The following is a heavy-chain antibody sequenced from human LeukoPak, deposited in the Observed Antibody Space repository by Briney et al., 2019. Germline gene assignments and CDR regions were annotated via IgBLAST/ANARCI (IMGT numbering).Heavy chain of an antibody. V-gene: IGHV1-18*01. CDR3: ARADPTNSGDEYFDY. J-gene: IGHJ4*02. CDR1: GYTFTTYG. Sequence: GASVKVSCKASGYTFTTYGISWVRQAPGQRLEWIGWSSPYSGNTDYAQKFQGRVTMTTDASTTTAYMEPRSLISDDTAVYYCARADPTNSGDEYFDYWGQGTLITVSS. CDR2: SSPYSGNT. D-gene: IGHD6-25*01.